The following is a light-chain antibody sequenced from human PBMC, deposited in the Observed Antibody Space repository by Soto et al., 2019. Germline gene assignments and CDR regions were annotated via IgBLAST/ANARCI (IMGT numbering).Light chain of an antibody. CDR1: NIGSKS. CDR2: DDS. J-gene: IGLJ1*01. V-gene: IGLV3-21*02. Sequence: SYALTQPPSVSVAPGQTVRVTCGGKNIGSKSVHWYQQKPGQAPVLVVYDDSDRPSRIPERFSGSNSGNTATLTISRVEAGDEADYHCQVWDRTSNHYVFXSGTKGTVL. CDR3: QVWDRTSNHYV.